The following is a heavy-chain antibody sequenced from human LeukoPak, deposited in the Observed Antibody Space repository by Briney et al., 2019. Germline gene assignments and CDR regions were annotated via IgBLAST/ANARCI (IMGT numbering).Heavy chain of an antibody. Sequence: ASVKVSCKASGYTFTGYYMHWVRQAPGQGLEWMGWINPNSGGTNYAQKFQGRVTMTRDTSISTAYMELSRLRSDDTAVCYCARVGSRIRGWFDPWGQGTLVTVSS. J-gene: IGHJ5*02. CDR1: GYTFTGYY. D-gene: IGHD2-21*01. V-gene: IGHV1-2*02. CDR2: INPNSGGT. CDR3: ARVGSRIRGWFDP.